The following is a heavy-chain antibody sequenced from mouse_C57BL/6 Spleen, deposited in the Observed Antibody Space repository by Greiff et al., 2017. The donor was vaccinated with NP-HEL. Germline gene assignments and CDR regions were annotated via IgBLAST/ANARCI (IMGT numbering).Heavy chain of an antibody. D-gene: IGHD3-1*01. CDR3: ARPRVAGSFDY. CDR2: IYPRDGST. Sequence: VMLVESGPELVKPGASVKLSCKASGYTFTSYDINWVKQRPGQGLEWIGWIYPRDGSTKYNEKFKGKATLTVDTSSSTAYMELHSLTSEDSAVYFCARPRVAGSFDYWGQGTTLTVSS. CDR1: GYTFTSYD. J-gene: IGHJ2*01. V-gene: IGHV1-85*01.